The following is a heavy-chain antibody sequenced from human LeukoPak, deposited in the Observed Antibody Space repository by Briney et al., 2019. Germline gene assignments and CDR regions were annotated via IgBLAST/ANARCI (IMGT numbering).Heavy chain of an antibody. CDR1: GGSFSGYY. V-gene: IGHV4-34*01. Sequence: SETLSLTCAAYGGSFSGYYWSWIRQPPGKGLEWIGEINHSGSTNYNPSLKSRVTISVDTSKNQFSLKLSSVTAADTAVYYCARDPYGSGSYAPSYYYYGMDVWGQGTTVTVSS. J-gene: IGHJ6*02. D-gene: IGHD3-10*01. CDR3: ARDPYGSGSYAPSYYYYGMDV. CDR2: INHSGST.